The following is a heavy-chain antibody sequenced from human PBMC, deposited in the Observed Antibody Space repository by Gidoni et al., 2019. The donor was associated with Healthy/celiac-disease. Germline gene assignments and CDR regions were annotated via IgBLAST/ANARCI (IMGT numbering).Heavy chain of an antibody. Sequence: QVQLQESGPGLVKPSETLSLTCTVSGGAISSYYWSWIRQPPGKGLEWIGYIDYSGSTNYNPSLKSRVTISVDTSKNQFSLKLSSVPAADTAVYYCARSYYDILTGYYTFDYWGQGTLVTVSS. CDR2: IDYSGST. CDR1: GGAISSYY. D-gene: IGHD3-9*01. J-gene: IGHJ4*02. V-gene: IGHV4-59*08. CDR3: ARSYYDILTGYYTFDY.